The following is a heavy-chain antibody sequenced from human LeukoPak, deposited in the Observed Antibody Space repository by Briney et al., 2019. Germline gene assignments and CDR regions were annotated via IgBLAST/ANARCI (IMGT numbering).Heavy chain of an antibody. J-gene: IGHJ4*02. V-gene: IGHV4-39*01. CDR3: ARRYDFWSGYYRLGYFDY. Sequence: PSETLSLTCTVSGGSISSSNYFWAWIRQPPGKGLGWIGSIYYTGTAYYNPSLKSRVTISVDTSKNQFSLRLSSVTAADTAVYYCARRYDFWSGYYRLGYFDYWGQGTLVTVSS. D-gene: IGHD3-3*01. CDR2: IYYTGTA. CDR1: GGSISSSNYF.